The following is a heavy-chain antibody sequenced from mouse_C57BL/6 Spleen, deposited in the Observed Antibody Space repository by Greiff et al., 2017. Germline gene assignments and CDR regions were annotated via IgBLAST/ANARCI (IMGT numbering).Heavy chain of an antibody. D-gene: IGHD4-1*01. CDR3: ARVNWDGYFDY. Sequence: EVQLQQSGPELVKPGASVKISCKASGYSFTGYYMNWVKQSPEKSLEWIGEINPSTGGTTYNQKFKAKATLTVDKSSSTAYMQLKSLTSEDSAVYYCARVNWDGYFDYWGQGTTLTVSS. J-gene: IGHJ2*01. V-gene: IGHV1-42*01. CDR1: GYSFTGYY. CDR2: INPSTGGT.